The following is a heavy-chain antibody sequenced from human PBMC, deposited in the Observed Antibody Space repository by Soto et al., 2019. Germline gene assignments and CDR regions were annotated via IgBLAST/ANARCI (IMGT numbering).Heavy chain of an antibody. CDR3: ARTTEAFDY. V-gene: IGHV3-7*01. CDR1: GFTFSNYW. CDR2: IKQDESEK. J-gene: IGHJ4*02. D-gene: IGHD1-1*01. Sequence: EVQLVESGGGLVQPGGSLRLSCAASGFTFSNYWMSWVRQAPGEGLEWVANIKQDESEKYYVDSVKGRFTISRDNAKNSLYLQMDSLRAEVTAVYYCARTTEAFDYWGQGALVAVSS.